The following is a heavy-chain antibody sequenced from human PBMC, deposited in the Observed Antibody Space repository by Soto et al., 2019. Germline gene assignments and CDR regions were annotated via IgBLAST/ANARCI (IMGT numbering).Heavy chain of an antibody. Sequence: SATLSLTCAVSRGSISRGGYSLSSIRQPPGKGLEWIGYIYHSGSTYYNPSLKSRVTMSVDRSKNQFSLKLSSVTAADTAVYYCARGTGRQHYYYYYGMDVWGQGATVTVSS. CDR2: IYHSGST. CDR3: ARGTGRQHYYYYYGMDV. CDR1: RGSISRGGYS. J-gene: IGHJ6*02. V-gene: IGHV4-30-2*01.